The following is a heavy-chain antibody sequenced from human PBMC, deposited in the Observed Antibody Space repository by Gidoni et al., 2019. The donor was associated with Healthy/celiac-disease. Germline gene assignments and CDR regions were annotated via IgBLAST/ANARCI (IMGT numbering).Heavy chain of an antibody. V-gene: IGHV1-2*04. CDR2: INPNSGGT. Sequence: QVQLVQSGAEVKKPGASVKVSCKASGYTFTGYYMHWVRQAPGQGLEWMGWINPNSGGTNYAQKFQGWVTMTRDTSISTAYMELSRLRSDDTAVYYCARFRDRLGYNWNDRSYYYYGMDVWGQGTTVTVSS. CDR1: GYTFTGYY. J-gene: IGHJ6*02. D-gene: IGHD1-1*01. CDR3: ARFRDRLGYNWNDRSYYYYGMDV.